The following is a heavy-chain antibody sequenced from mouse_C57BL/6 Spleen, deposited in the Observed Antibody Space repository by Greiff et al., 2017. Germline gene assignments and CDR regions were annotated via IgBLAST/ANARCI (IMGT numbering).Heavy chain of an antibody. D-gene: IGHD2-3*01. CDR3: ARWDGSAWFAY. CDR1: GYTFTSYW. J-gene: IGHJ3*01. CDR2: IDPSDSYT. V-gene: IGHV1-69*01. Sequence: VQLQQPGAELVMPGASVKLSCKASGYTFTSYWMHWVKQRPGQGLEWIGEIDPSDSYTNYNQKFKGKSTLTVDKSSSTAYMQLSSLTSEDSAVYYCARWDGSAWFAYWGQGTLVTVSA.